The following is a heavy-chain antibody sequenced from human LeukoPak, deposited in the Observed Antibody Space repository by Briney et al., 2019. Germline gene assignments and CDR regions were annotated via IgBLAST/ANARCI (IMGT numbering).Heavy chain of an antibody. V-gene: IGHV3-49*03. CDR1: GFTFGDYA. Sequence: PGGSLRLSCTASGFTFGDYAMSWFRQAPGKGLEWVGFIRSKAYGGTTEYAASVEGRFTISRDDSKSIAYLQMNSLKTEDTAVYYCTRVYYDSSGFPYFDYWGQGTLVTVSS. CDR2: IRSKAYGGTT. CDR3: TRVYYDSSGFPYFDY. D-gene: IGHD3-22*01. J-gene: IGHJ4*02.